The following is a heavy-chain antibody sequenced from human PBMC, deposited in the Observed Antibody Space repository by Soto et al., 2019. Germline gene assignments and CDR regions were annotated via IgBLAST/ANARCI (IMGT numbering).Heavy chain of an antibody. Sequence: QVQLQESGPGLVKPSETLSLTCTVSGGSISSYYWSWIRQPPGKRLEWIGYIYYSGSTNYNPSLKSRVTISVDTSKNQFSLKLSSVTAADTAVYYCARLRDGYLHFDYWGQGTLVTVSS. J-gene: IGHJ4*02. V-gene: IGHV4-59*08. CDR1: GGSISSYY. CDR2: IYYSGST. D-gene: IGHD5-12*01. CDR3: ARLRDGYLHFDY.